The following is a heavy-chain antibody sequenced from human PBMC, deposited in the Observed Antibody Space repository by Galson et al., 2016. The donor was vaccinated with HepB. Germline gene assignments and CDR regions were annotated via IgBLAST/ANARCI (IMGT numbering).Heavy chain of an antibody. D-gene: IGHD2-15*01. V-gene: IGHV1-2*06. CDR3: ARIGSNHNFDY. J-gene: IGHJ4*02. CDR1: GYTFTVYY. Sequence: SVKVSCKASGYTFTVYYMHWVRQAPGQGLEWMGRINPNSGDTNFAQNFQGRVTMTRDTSISTAYMELSRLRSDDTAVYHCARIGSNHNFDYWGQGTLVTVSS. CDR2: INPNSGDT.